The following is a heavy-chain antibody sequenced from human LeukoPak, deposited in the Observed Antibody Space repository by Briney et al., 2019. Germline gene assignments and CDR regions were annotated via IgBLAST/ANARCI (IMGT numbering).Heavy chain of an antibody. D-gene: IGHD3-3*01. CDR3: ARDRTYYDFWSGYSLTSGFDY. Sequence: GGSLRLSCAASGFPFSSYSMMWVRQAPGKGLEWVPYISSSSTTIYYADSVKGRFTISRDNAKNSLYLQMNSLRAEDTALYYCARDRTYYDFWSGYSLTSGFDYWGQGTLVTVSS. CDR1: GFPFSSYS. V-gene: IGHV3-48*04. CDR2: ISSSSTTI. J-gene: IGHJ4*02.